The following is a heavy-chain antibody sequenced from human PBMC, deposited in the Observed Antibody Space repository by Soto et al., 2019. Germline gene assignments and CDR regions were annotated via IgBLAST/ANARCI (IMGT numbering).Heavy chain of an antibody. CDR2: IKSKTDGGTT. CDR1: GFTFSNAW. V-gene: IGHV3-15*07. D-gene: IGHD2-15*01. J-gene: IGHJ4*02. CDR3: TRQIAGYLSAGLDY. Sequence: EVQLVESGGGLVKPGGSLRLSCAASGFTFSNAWMNWVRQAPGKGLEWVGRIKSKTDGGTTDYAAPVKGRFTIARDDSNTTLSLQMNSLKTENTAVYYCTRQIAGYLSAGLDYWGQGTLVTVSS.